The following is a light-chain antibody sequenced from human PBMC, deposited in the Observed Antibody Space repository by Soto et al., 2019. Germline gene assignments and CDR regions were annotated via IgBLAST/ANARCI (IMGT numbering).Light chain of an antibody. CDR3: ASWDTSLKGWV. V-gene: IGLV2-14*01. J-gene: IGLJ3*02. CDR2: EVS. Sequence: QSALTQPASVSGSPGQSITISCTGTSSDIGGYNYVSWYQQHPGKAPKLMIYEVSNRPSGVSNRFSGSKSGNTASLTISGLQAEDEADYYCASWDTSLKGWVFGGGTQLTVL. CDR1: SSDIGGYNY.